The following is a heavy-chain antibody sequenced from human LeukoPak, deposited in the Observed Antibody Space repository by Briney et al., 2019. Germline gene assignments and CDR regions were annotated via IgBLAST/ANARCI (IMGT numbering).Heavy chain of an antibody. D-gene: IGHD2-2*01. V-gene: IGHV3-48*01. CDR1: GLTISSYS. CDR3: AKNQLLTPYYMDV. CDR2: ISSSSSTI. Sequence: PGGSLRLSCAASGLTISSYSMNWVRQAPGKGLQWVSYISSSSSTIYYAGSVKGRFTISRDNAKNSLCLQMNSLRAEDTAVYYCAKNQLLTPYYMDVWGKGTTVTVSS. J-gene: IGHJ6*03.